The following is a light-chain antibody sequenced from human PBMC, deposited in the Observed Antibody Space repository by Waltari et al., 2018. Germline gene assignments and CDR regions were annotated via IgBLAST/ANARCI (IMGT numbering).Light chain of an antibody. CDR2: DAS. J-gene: IGKJ2*02. CDR1: QTVNAN. CDR3: HHYNTWPPGT. Sequence: EIVITPSPPTLYVSPGERVTLPCRASQTVNANLAWYQRTPGQAPRLLIYDASKRATGIPARFSGSGSGTDFTLTISSLQYEDFGIYYCHHYNTWPPGTFGQGTKLDNK. V-gene: IGKV3-15*01.